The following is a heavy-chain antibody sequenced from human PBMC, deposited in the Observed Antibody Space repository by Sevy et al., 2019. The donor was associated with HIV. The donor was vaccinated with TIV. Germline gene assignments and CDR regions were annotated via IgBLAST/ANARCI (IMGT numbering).Heavy chain of an antibody. CDR1: GDTFSTYA. D-gene: IGHD3-22*01. CDR2: IIPIFGTT. Sequence: ASGKVSCKASGDTFSTYAFIWVRQAPGQGLEWMAGIIPIFGTTNYAQKFQGRVTITADESTNTAYMELSSLRSEDTAIYYCARPYDGSGLFKWAFDIWGQGTMVTVSS. V-gene: IGHV1-69*13. J-gene: IGHJ3*02. CDR3: ARPYDGSGLFKWAFDI.